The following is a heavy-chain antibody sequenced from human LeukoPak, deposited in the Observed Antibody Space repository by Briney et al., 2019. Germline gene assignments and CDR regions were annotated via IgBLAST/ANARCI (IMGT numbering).Heavy chain of an antibody. CDR2: IYNDGRT. CDR3: ARESGYAVGDF. CDR1: GFIVRSNY. V-gene: IGHV3-53*01. D-gene: IGHD2-2*01. Sequence: GGSLRLSCAASGFIVRSNYMSWFRQAPGRGLEWASVIYNDGRTYYADSVKGRFIISKDISKNTLYLQMNNLRADDTALYYCARESGYAVGDFWGRGTLVTVSS. J-gene: IGHJ4*02.